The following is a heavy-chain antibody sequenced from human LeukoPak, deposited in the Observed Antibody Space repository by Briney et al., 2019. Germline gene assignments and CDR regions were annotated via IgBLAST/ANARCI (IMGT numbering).Heavy chain of an antibody. J-gene: IGHJ4*02. CDR3: AKDRRGYCSSTSCYSPFDY. V-gene: IGHV3-30*18. CDR1: GFTFSSYD. CDR2: ISYDGSNK. D-gene: IGHD2-2*02. Sequence: GGSLRLSCAASGFTFSSYDIHWVRQAPGKGLEWVAVISYDGSNKYYADSVKGRFTISRDNSKNTLYLQMNNLRAEDTAVYYCAKDRRGYCSSTSCYSPFDYWGQGTLVTVSS.